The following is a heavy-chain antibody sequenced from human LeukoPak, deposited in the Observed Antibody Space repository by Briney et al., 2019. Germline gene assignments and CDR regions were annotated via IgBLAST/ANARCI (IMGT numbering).Heavy chain of an antibody. D-gene: IGHD3-3*01. CDR3: ARAGRITTFEVVSDFDS. CDR2: IKQDGSEK. Sequence: TGGSLRLSCAASGFTFSSYWMSWVRQAPGKGLEWVANIKQDGSEKYYVDSVKGRFTISRDNAKNSLYLQVNSLRAEDTAVYYCARAGRITTFEVVSDFDSWGQGTLVTVSS. V-gene: IGHV3-7*01. CDR1: GFTFSSYW. J-gene: IGHJ4*02.